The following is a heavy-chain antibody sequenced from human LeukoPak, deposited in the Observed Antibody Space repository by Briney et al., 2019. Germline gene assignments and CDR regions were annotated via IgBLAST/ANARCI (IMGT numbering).Heavy chain of an antibody. CDR3: ARLEPYYYDSSGYYFDY. J-gene: IGHJ4*02. Sequence: SETLSLTCTVSGGSISSSSYYWGWIRQPPGKGLEWIGSIYYSGSTYYNPSLKSRVTISVDTSKNQFSLKLSSVTAADTAVYYCARLEPYYYDSSGYYFDYWGQGTLVTVSS. V-gene: IGHV4-39*07. CDR1: GGSISSSSYY. D-gene: IGHD3-22*01. CDR2: IYYSGST.